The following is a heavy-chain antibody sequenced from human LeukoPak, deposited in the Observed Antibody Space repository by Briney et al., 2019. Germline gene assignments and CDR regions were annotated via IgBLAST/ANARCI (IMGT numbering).Heavy chain of an antibody. J-gene: IGHJ4*02. Sequence: SETLSLTCTVSGGSISSYYWSWLRQPPGKGLEWIGNIYYSGSTNYNPSLKSRVTISVDTSKNQFSLNLSSVTAADTAVYYCARSYSYDSSAYSYDYWGQGTLVTVSS. CDR1: GGSISSYY. CDR3: ARSYSYDSSAYSYDY. D-gene: IGHD3-22*01. CDR2: IYYSGST. V-gene: IGHV4-59*01.